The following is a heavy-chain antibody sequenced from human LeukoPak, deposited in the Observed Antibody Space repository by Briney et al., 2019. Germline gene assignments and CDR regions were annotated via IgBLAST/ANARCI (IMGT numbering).Heavy chain of an antibody. J-gene: IGHJ4*02. V-gene: IGHV3-72*01. CDR1: GFIFSDYY. CDR3: TRVYSSDWSGSYFDY. D-gene: IGHD6-13*01. CDR2: SRNKANSYTT. Sequence: GGSLRLSCAASGFIFSDYYMDWVRQAPGKGLEWVGRSRNKANSYTTQYAASVKGRFTISRDDSKSSLYLQMNSLKTEDTSVYYCTRVYSSDWSGSYFDYWGQGTPVTVSS.